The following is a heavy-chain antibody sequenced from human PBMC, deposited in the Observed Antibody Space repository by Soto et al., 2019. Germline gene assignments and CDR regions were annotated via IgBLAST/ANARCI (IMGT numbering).Heavy chain of an antibody. CDR3: ARVDGYSGYEAFDI. V-gene: IGHV3-7*01. J-gene: IGHJ3*02. CDR1: GFTFSSYW. Sequence: PGGSLRLSCAASGFTFSSYWMSWVRQAPGKGLEWVANIKQDGSEKYYVDSVKGRFTISRDNAKNSLYLQMNSLRAEDTAVYYCARVDGYSGYEAFDIWGQGTMVTVSS. D-gene: IGHD5-12*01. CDR2: IKQDGSEK.